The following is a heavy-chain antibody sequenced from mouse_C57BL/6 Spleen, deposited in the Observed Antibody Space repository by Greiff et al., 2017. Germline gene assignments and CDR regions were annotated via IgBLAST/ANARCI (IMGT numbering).Heavy chain of an antibody. Sequence: QVQLQQSGAELARPGASVKLSCKASGYTFTSYGISWVKQRTGQGLEWIGEIYPRSGNTYYNEKFKGKATLTADKSSSTAYMELSSLTSEDSAVYFCARRVDSSGFDYWGQGTTLTVSS. CDR1: GYTFTSYG. CDR3: ARRVDSSGFDY. CDR2: IYPRSGNT. V-gene: IGHV1-81*01. J-gene: IGHJ2*01. D-gene: IGHD3-2*02.